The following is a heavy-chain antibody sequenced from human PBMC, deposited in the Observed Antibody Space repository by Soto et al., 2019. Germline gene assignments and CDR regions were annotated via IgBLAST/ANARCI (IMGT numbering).Heavy chain of an antibody. CDR1: GGAFSDYA. CDR2: IMPIFRAP. Sequence: QVQLVQSGAEVKKPGSSVKVSCKASGGAFSDYAFSWVRQAPGQGLEWLGGIMPIFRAPDYAQKFQGRVTITADEFTSTAYMEMNSLRSEVTAVYYCASWLKGPDIGNYFYGMDVWGQGTTVTVS. V-gene: IGHV1-69*12. J-gene: IGHJ6*02. CDR3: ASWLKGPDIGNYFYGMDV. D-gene: IGHD2-15*01.